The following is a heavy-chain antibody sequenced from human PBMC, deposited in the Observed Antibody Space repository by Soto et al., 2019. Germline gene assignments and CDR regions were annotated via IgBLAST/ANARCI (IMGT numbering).Heavy chain of an antibody. J-gene: IGHJ4*02. Sequence: QVQLVQSGAEVKKPGSSVKVSCKASGGTFSTYTLYWVRQAPGQGLEWMGGISPGIDIRDYAQKFQGRVTITADESSSTVYMQLITLISEDSAFDYCAGGMCFCGSCYLEVWGQGTLVTVSS. CDR1: GGTFSTYT. V-gene: IGHV1-69*12. D-gene: IGHD2-15*01. CDR3: AGGMCFCGSCYLEV. CDR2: ISPGIDIR.